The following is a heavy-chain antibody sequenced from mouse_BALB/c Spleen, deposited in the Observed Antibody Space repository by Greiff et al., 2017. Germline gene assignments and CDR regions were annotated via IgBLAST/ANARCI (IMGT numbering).Heavy chain of an antibody. CDR2: IWAGGST. CDR1: GFSLTSYG. J-gene: IGHJ1*01. CDR3: AREGPHRSSWYFDV. D-gene: IGHD2-14*01. Sequence: QVQLKESGPGLVAPSQSLSITCTVSGFSLTSYGVHWVRQPPGKGLEWLGVIWAGGSTNYNSALMSRLSISKDNSKSQVFLKMNSLQTDDTAMYYCAREGPHRSSWYFDVWGAGTTVTVSS. V-gene: IGHV2-9*02.